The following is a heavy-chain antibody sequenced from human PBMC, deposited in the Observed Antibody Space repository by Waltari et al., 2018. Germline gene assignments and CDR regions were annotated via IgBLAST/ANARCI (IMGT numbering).Heavy chain of an antibody. CDR3: ARVRGYSYGYVDY. D-gene: IGHD5-18*01. CDR1: GGSISINTYY. CDR2: IYHSGSA. Sequence: QLQLQESGPGLVKPSETLSLTCAVSGGSISINTYYWGWLRPPPGKGLEWIGSIYHSGSAYYNPSLTSRVTLSVDTSKNQLSLKLSSVTAADTAVYNCARVRGYSYGYVDYWGQGILVTVSS. V-gene: IGHV4-39*01. J-gene: IGHJ4*02.